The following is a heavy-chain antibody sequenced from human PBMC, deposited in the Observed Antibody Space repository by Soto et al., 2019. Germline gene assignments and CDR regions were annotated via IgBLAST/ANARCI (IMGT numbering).Heavy chain of an antibody. CDR2: IYHSGST. CDR3: ARGNYDILTGYYSDFDY. D-gene: IGHD3-9*01. Sequence: PSETLSVTCAVSGGSISSGGYSWSWIRQPPGKGLEWIGYIYHSGSTYYNPSLKSRVTISVDTSKNQFSLKLSSVTAADTAVYYCARGNYDILTGYYSDFDYWGQGTLVT. J-gene: IGHJ4*02. V-gene: IGHV4-30-2*01. CDR1: GGSISSGGYS.